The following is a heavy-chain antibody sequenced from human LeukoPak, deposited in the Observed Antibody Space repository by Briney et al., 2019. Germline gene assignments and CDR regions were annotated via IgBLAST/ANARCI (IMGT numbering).Heavy chain of an antibody. CDR1: GGSISSYY. V-gene: IGHV4-59*01. J-gene: IGHJ4*01. CDR3: ATTWYYDSRGYLFED. CDR2: IYYSGST. D-gene: IGHD3-22*01. Sequence: SETLSLTCTVSGGSISSYYWSWIRQPPGKGLEWIGYIYYSGSTNYNPSLKSRVTISVDTSKSQVSLSVTSVTAADTAVYFCATTWYYDSRGYLFEDWGHGTLVTVSS.